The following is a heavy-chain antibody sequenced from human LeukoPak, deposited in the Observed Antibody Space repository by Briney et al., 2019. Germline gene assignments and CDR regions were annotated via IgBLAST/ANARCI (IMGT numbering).Heavy chain of an antibody. CDR1: GFTFSSYA. CDR2: ISGSGGST. J-gene: IGHJ4*02. D-gene: IGHD3-3*01. V-gene: IGHV3-23*01. CDR3: AKGLRSLEWLLSDFDY. Sequence: GGSLRLSCAASGFTFSSYAMSWVRQAPGKGLEWVSAISGSGGSTYYADSVKGRFTISRDNSKNTLYLQMNSLRAEDTAVYYCAKGLRSLEWLLSDFDYWGQGTLVTVSS.